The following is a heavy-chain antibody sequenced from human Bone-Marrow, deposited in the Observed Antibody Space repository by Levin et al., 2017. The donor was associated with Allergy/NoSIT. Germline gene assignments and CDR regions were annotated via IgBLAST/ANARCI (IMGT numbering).Heavy chain of an antibody. J-gene: IGHJ4*02. CDR1: GFTFSRFW. D-gene: IGHD3-22*01. V-gene: IGHV3-7*01. CDR2: INSDASDI. Sequence: GGSLRLSCVASGFTFSRFWMNWVRQAPGKGLEWVAIINSDASDIRYVDSVKDRFTISRDNAKKSLFLQMNNLRAEDTAVYYCVSGAGWLPDYWGQGTLVTVSS. CDR3: VSGAGWLPDY.